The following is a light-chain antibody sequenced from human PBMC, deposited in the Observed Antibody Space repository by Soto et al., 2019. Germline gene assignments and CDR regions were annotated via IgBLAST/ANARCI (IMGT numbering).Light chain of an antibody. Sequence: DTPMTQSPSTLSASVGDRVTMTCRASQSISNWLAWYQQKPGKAPKLLIYKASSLESGVPSRFSGSGSGTEFTLTISSLQPDDFATYYCQQYNSSFGQGTKVEIK. CDR2: KAS. V-gene: IGKV1-5*03. J-gene: IGKJ2*01. CDR1: QSISNW. CDR3: QQYNSS.